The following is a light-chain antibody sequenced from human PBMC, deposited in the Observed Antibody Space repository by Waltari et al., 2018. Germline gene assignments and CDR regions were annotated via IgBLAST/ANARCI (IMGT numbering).Light chain of an antibody. CDR2: DVN. CDR1: SNDVGGYNY. Sequence: QSVLTQPPSASGSPGQSVTISCTGTSNDVGGYNYVSWYQQHPGNAPKLMIYDVNKRPSGFPDRFSGSKSGNTASLTVSGLQAEDEADYYCSSYAGSKNYVFGTGTKVTVV. V-gene: IGLV2-8*01. J-gene: IGLJ1*01. CDR3: SSYAGSKNYV.